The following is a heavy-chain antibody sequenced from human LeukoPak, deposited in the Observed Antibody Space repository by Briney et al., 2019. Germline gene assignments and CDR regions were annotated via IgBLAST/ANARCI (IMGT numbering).Heavy chain of an antibody. J-gene: IGHJ6*03. Sequence: ASVKVSCKATFSDYYMHWVRQAPGQGLEWMGWINPNSGGTNYAQKFQGRVTMTRDTSISTAYMELSRLRSDDTAVYYCARSLAAAGYYYYYMDVWGKGTTVTVSS. CDR1: TFSDYY. CDR3: ARSLAAAGYYYYYMDV. D-gene: IGHD6-13*01. V-gene: IGHV1-2*02. CDR2: INPNSGGT.